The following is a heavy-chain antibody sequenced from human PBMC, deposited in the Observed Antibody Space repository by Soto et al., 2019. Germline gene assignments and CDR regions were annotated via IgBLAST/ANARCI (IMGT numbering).Heavy chain of an antibody. CDR2: IYYSGST. V-gene: IGHV4-39*01. Sequence: TSETLSLTCTVSGGSISSSSYYWGWIRQPPGKGLEWIGSIYYSGSTYYNPSLKSRVTISVDTSKNQFSLKLSSVTAADTAVYYCARHVPPPRGSGRPDYYYYYMDVWGKGTTVTVSS. CDR3: ARHVPPPRGSGRPDYYYYYMDV. J-gene: IGHJ6*03. CDR1: GGSISSSSYY. D-gene: IGHD6-19*01.